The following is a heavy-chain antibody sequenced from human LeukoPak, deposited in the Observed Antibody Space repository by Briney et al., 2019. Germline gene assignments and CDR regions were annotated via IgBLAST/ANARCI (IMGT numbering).Heavy chain of an antibody. CDR3: ARLFPATGTPYYYIMDV. CDR2: FYSSGSY. Sequence: KPSETLSLTCTVPGGSTSNYYWSWIRQPAGKGLEWIGRFYSSGSYNYNPSLKSRVTMSVDTSKNQFSLRLSSVTAADTAVYYCARLFPATGTPYYYIMDVWGQGTTVTVSS. J-gene: IGHJ6*02. D-gene: IGHD6-13*01. CDR1: GGSTSNYY. V-gene: IGHV4-4*07.